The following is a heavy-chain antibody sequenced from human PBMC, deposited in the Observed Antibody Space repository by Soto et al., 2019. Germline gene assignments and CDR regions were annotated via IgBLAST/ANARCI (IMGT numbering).Heavy chain of an antibody. J-gene: IGHJ6*03. CDR2: IYYSGSS. Sequence: QLQLQESGPGLVKPSETLSLSCTVSGGSVSSSSNYWDWIRKPPGKGLEWIASIYYSGSSYYNPSLKSRFTQSADTSKNQCPRKLTSVTAADTAVYYCARRTVAGTFYYYMDVWGNGTTVTGSS. CDR3: ARRTVAGTFYYYMDV. CDR1: GGSVSSSSNY. D-gene: IGHD6-19*01. V-gene: IGHV4-39*01.